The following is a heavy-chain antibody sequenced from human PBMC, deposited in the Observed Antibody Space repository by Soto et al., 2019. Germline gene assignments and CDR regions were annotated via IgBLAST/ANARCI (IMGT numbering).Heavy chain of an antibody. Sequence: HPGGSLRLSCEGSGFTFSGHYMDWVRQAPGKGLEWLGRIRNKPNGHTTAYAASVKGRFTISRDDSKNLVYLQMNSLKSEDTALYYCSTTVITAPIFEYWGQGTLVTVSS. CDR2: IRNKPNGHTT. CDR1: GFTFSGHY. J-gene: IGHJ4*02. CDR3: STTVITAPIFEY. D-gene: IGHD2-21*02. V-gene: IGHV3-72*01.